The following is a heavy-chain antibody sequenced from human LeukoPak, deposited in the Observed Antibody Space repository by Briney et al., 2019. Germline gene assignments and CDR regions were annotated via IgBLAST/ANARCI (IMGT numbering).Heavy chain of an antibody. CDR3: ARNTYYYDSSGYFLPPLDY. D-gene: IGHD3-22*01. V-gene: IGHV3-21*01. J-gene: IGHJ4*02. CDR2: ISSSSSYI. CDR1: GFTFSSYS. Sequence: GGSLRLSCAASGFTFSSYSMNWVRQPPGKGLEWVSSISSSSSYIYYADSVKGRFTISRDNAKNSLYLQMNSLRAEDTAVYYCARNTYYYDSSGYFLPPLDYWGQGTLVTVSS.